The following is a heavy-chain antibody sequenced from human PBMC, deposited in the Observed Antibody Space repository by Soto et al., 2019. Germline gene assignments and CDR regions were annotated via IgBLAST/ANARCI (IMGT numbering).Heavy chain of an antibody. Sequence: EVKLLESGGGLVQSGGSLRLSCAGSGFTFGRYALSWVRQAPGKGLEWVSTISSSGGSTWYADSVKGRFTISRDNSGSTVYLQMNSLRAEDKAVYYCAKDVVIRYFDWFDYWGQGTLVTVSS. CDR1: GFTFGRYA. V-gene: IGHV3-23*01. CDR3: AKDVVIRYFDWFDY. CDR2: ISSSGGST. D-gene: IGHD3-9*01. J-gene: IGHJ4*02.